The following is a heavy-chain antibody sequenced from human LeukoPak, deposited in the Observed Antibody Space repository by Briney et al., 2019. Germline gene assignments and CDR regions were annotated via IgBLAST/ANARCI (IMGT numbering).Heavy chain of an antibody. CDR3: ARGGPGYRDAYDV. J-gene: IGHJ3*01. CDR2: IYSGGTT. Sequence: QPGGSLRLSCAASGFSVTGTYMTWVRQAPGKGLEWVLVIYSGGTTYYADAVKGRFTISRDKSSNTLHLQMNNLRHEDTALYYCARGGPGYRDAYDVWGQGILVTVSS. D-gene: IGHD3-9*01. V-gene: IGHV3-66*01. CDR1: GFSVTGTY.